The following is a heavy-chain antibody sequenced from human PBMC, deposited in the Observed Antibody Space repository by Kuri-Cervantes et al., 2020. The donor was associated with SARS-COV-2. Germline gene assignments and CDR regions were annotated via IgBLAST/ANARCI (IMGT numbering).Heavy chain of an antibody. CDR1: GYTFTGYY. J-gene: IGHJ5*02. Sequence: ASVKVSCKASGYTFTGYYMHWVRQAPGQELEWMGWINPNSGGTNYAQKFQGRVTMTRDTSISTAYMELSRLRSDDTAVYYCARDRNSGSYYENWFDPWGQGTLVTVSS. CDR2: INPNSGGT. D-gene: IGHD1-26*01. V-gene: IGHV1-2*02. CDR3: ARDRNSGSYYENWFDP.